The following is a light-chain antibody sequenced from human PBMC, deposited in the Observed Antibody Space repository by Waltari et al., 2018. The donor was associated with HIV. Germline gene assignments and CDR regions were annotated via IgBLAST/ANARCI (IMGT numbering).Light chain of an antibody. CDR2: YNS. CDR1: NVGSKS. Sequence: SYVLTQPPSLSVAPGKTARIACGGKNVGSKSVHWYQQKPGQAPVLVIYYNSDRPSGIPERFSGSNSGTTATLTVSRVEAGDEADYYCQVWDSSSYHVVFGGGTKLTVL. CDR3: QVWDSSSYHVV. V-gene: IGLV3-21*04. J-gene: IGLJ2*01.